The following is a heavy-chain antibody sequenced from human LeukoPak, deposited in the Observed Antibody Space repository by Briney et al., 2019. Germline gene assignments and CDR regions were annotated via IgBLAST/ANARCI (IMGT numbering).Heavy chain of an antibody. J-gene: IGHJ6*03. Sequence: GASVKVSCKASGYTFTSYYMHWVRQAPGQGLEWMGIIHPSGGSTSYAQKFQGRVTMTRDTSTSTVYMELSSLRSEDTAVYYCARSSYYDFWSGQPYYYYYMDVWGKGTTVTVSS. D-gene: IGHD3-3*01. CDR3: ARSSYYDFWSGQPYYYYYMDV. CDR2: IHPSGGST. CDR1: GYTFTSYY. V-gene: IGHV1-46*03.